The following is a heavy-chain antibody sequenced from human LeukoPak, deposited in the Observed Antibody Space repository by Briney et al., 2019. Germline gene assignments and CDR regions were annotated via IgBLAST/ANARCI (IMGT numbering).Heavy chain of an antibody. CDR3: ARGSSSWN. CDR1: GGSISSGSYY. Sequence: PSETLSLTCTVSGGSISSGSYYWSWIRQPAGKGLEWIGRIYTSGSTNYNPSLKSRVTISVDTSKNQLSLKLSSVTAADTAVYYCARGSSSWNWGQGTLVTVSS. V-gene: IGHV4-61*02. J-gene: IGHJ4*02. D-gene: IGHD6-13*01. CDR2: IYTSGST.